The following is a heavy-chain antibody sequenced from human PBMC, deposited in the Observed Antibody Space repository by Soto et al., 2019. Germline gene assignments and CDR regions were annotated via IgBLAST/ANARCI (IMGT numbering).Heavy chain of an antibody. V-gene: IGHV1-69*06. J-gene: IGHJ4*02. Sequence: LVQSGAEVRKPGSSVKVSCKVTGGTSTRYAINWVRQXXXXGLEGMGGIVPMFGTSKYAQKFQGRVTITADTSTNIAYMELRSLRSEDTAVYYCNRGSEYDFWSGYLWGQGTLVSVSS. CDR2: IVPMFGTS. CDR1: GGTSTRYA. D-gene: IGHD3-3*01. CDR3: NRGSEYDFWSGYL.